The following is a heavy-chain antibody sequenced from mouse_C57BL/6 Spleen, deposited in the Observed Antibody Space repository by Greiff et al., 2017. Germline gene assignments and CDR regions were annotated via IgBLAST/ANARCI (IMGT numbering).Heavy chain of an antibody. CDR2: IRSKSNNYAT. D-gene: IGHD2-2*01. Sequence: EVHLVESGGGLVQPKGSLKLSCAASGFSFNTYAMNWVRQAPGKGLEWVARIRSKSNNYATYYADSVKDRFTISRDDSESMLYLQMNNLKTEDTAMYYCVRQEGYDGYYYAMDYWGQGTSVTVSS. CDR1: GFSFNTYA. CDR3: VRQEGYDGYYYAMDY. J-gene: IGHJ4*01. V-gene: IGHV10-1*01.